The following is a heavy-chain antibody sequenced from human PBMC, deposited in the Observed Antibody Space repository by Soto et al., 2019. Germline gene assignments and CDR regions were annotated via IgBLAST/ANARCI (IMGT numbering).Heavy chain of an antibody. V-gene: IGHV3-23*01. D-gene: IGHD4-17*01. Sequence: GGSLRLSCAASGFTFSSYAMSWVRQAPGKGLEWVSAISGSGGSTYYAGSVKGRFTISRDNSKNTLYLQMNSLRAEDTAVYYCAKVGDYGDYEVGNYFDYWGQGTLVTVSS. CDR2: ISGSGGST. CDR1: GFTFSSYA. CDR3: AKVGDYGDYEVGNYFDY. J-gene: IGHJ4*02.